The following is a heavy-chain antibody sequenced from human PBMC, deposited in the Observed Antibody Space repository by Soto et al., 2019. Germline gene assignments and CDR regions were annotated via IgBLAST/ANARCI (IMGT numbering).Heavy chain of an antibody. CDR1: GGSFSGYY. J-gene: IGHJ5*02. CDR2: INHSGST. CDR3: ARGSSSWYGRFDP. V-gene: IGHV4-34*01. Sequence: PSETLSLTCAVYGGSFSGYYWSWIRQPPGKGLEWIGEINHSGSTNYNPSLKSRVTISVDTSKNQFSLKLSSVTAADTAVYYCARGSSSWYGRFDPWGQGTLVTVS. D-gene: IGHD6-13*01.